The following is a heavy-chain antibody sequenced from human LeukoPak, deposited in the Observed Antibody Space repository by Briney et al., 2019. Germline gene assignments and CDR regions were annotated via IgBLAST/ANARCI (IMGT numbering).Heavy chain of an antibody. V-gene: IGHV3-23*01. CDR1: GFTFSSYA. J-gene: IGHJ4*02. Sequence: PGGSLRLSCAASGFTFSSYAMSWVRQAPGKGLEWVSAISGSGGSTYYADSVKGRFTISRDNSKNTLYLQMNSLRAEDTAVYYCAKDSLLLWFGELSQPFDYWGQGTLVTVSS. CDR2: ISGSGGST. D-gene: IGHD3-10*01. CDR3: AKDSLLLWFGELSQPFDY.